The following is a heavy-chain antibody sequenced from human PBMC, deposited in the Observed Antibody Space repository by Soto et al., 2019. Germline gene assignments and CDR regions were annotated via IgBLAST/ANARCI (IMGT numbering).Heavy chain of an antibody. V-gene: IGHV3-66*01. Sequence: PGGSLGLSCAASGFTVSTYYMNWVRQAPGEGLEWVSVVYSGGTTYYADSVRGRFTISRDNSKNTLFLQMNSLRAEDTAVYYCARGRSASSDFDYWGQGTLVTVSS. D-gene: IGHD3-10*01. CDR2: VYSGGTT. J-gene: IGHJ4*02. CDR1: GFTVSTYY. CDR3: ARGRSASSDFDY.